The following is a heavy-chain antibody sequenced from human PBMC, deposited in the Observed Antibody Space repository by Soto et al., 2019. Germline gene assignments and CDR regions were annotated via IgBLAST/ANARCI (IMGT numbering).Heavy chain of an antibody. V-gene: IGHV1-2*02. D-gene: IGHD3-10*01. Sequence: SXKVSWKASGYTXSDYYRYWVRQAPGQGLEWMGWINPNSGGTNYAQKFQGRVTMTRDTSISTAYMELSRLRSDDTAVYYCAKPYGSGTYYPFDYWGQGTPGTVSS. J-gene: IGHJ4*02. CDR1: GYTXSDYY. CDR3: AKPYGSGTYYPFDY. CDR2: INPNSGGT.